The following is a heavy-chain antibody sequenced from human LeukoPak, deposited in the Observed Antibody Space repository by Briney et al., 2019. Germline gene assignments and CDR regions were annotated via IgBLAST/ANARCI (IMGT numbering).Heavy chain of an antibody. Sequence: PSETLSLTCIVSGYSISSGYYWGWIRQPPGKGLEWIGSIYHSGSTYYNPSLKSRVTISVDTSKNQFSLKLSSVTAADTAVYYCASGIAAAGIGYWGQGTLVTVSS. J-gene: IGHJ4*02. D-gene: IGHD6-13*01. CDR3: ASGIAAAGIGY. CDR1: GYSISSGYY. V-gene: IGHV4-38-2*02. CDR2: IYHSGST.